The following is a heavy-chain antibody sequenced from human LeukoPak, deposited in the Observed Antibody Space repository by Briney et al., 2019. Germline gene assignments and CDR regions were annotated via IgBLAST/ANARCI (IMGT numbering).Heavy chain of an antibody. CDR2: ISGSGGST. CDR1: GFTFSSYA. V-gene: IGHV3-23*01. CDR3: AKDGVRGFGDLPNYFDY. J-gene: IGHJ4*02. Sequence: GGSLRLSCAASGFTFSSYAMSWVRQAPGKGLEWVSAISGSGGSTYYADSVKSRFTISRDNSKNTLYLQMNGLRAEDTAVYYCAKDGVRGFGDLPNYFDYWGQGTLVTVSS. D-gene: IGHD3-10*01.